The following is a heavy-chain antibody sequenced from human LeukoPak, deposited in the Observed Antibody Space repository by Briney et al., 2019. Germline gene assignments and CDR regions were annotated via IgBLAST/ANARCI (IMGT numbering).Heavy chain of an antibody. Sequence: GASVKVSCKVSGYTLTELSMHWVRQAPGKGLEWMGGFDPEDGETIYAQKFQDRVTMTEDTSTDTAYMELSSLRSEDTAVYYCATVEVYNWNYGSMDVWGQGTTVTVSS. CDR3: ATVEVYNWNYGSMDV. D-gene: IGHD1-7*01. CDR1: GYTLTELS. CDR2: FDPEDGET. J-gene: IGHJ6*02. V-gene: IGHV1-24*01.